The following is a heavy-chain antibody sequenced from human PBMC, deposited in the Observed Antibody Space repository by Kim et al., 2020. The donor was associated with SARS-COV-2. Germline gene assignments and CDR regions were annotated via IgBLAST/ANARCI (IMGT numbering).Heavy chain of an antibody. CDR2: NK. J-gene: IGHJ5*02. V-gene: IGHV3-33*06. Sequence: NKYYADSVKGRFTISRDNSKNTLYLQMNSLRAEDTAVYYCAKDAGGWFDPWGQGTLVTVSS. CDR3: AKDAGGWFDP. D-gene: IGHD3-16*01.